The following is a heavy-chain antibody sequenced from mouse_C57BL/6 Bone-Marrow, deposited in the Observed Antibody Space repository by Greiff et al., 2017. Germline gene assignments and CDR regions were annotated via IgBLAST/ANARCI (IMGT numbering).Heavy chain of an antibody. CDR1: GYTFTDYY. V-gene: IGHV1-26*01. CDR3: ARTTTVGGYFDV. CDR2: INPNNGGT. J-gene: IGHJ1*03. Sequence: EVQLQQSGPELVKPGASVKISCKASGYTFTDYYMNWVKQSHGQSLEWIGDINPNNGGTSYNEKFKGKATLTVDKSSSTAYMELRSLTSEDSAVYYCARTTTVGGYFDVWGTGTTVTVSS. D-gene: IGHD1-1*01.